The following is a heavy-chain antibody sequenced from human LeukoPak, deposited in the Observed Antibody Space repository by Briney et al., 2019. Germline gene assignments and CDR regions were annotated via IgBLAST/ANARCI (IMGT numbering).Heavy chain of an antibody. V-gene: IGHV3-21*01. CDR1: GFTFSRYN. J-gene: IGHJ6*04. CDR2: ITSSSIYK. D-gene: IGHD3-10*02. Sequence: GGSLRLSCATSGFTFSRYNMNWVRQAPGKGLEWVSSITSSSIYKYYADSMKGRFTISRDNAKNSLYLQMNSLRAEDTAVYYCAELGVTMIGGVWGKGTTVTISS. CDR3: AELGVTMIGGV.